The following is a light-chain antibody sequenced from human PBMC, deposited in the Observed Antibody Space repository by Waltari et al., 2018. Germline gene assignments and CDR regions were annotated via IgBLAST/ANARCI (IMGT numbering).Light chain of an antibody. V-gene: IGKV3-20*01. J-gene: IGKJ1*01. CDR1: QSISKY. CDR2: DAA. Sequence: EIMLTQSPGTLSLSPGERATLSCRASQSISKYLAWYQQKPGQPPRLLIYDAASRATGIPDRFSGSGSGTDFSLTISRLEPEDFAVYYCQKYGTIPATFGQGTKVEIK. CDR3: QKYGTIPAT.